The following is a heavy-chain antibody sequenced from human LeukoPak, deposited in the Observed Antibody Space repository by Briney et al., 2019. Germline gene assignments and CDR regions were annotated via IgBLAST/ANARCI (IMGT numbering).Heavy chain of an antibody. V-gene: IGHV4-38-2*02. D-gene: IGHD3-16*01. CDR3: ARGLGDYHY. Sequence: SETLSLTCTVSGYSISSGYYWGWIRQPPGKGLEWIGSIYHSGSTYYNPSLKSRVTISVDTSKNQFSLKLSSVTAADTAVYYCARGLGDYHYWGQGTLVTVSS. CDR2: IYHSGST. CDR1: GYSISSGYY. J-gene: IGHJ4*02.